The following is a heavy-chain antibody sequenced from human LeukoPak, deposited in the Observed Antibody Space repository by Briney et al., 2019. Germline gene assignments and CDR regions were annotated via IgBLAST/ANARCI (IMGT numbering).Heavy chain of an antibody. CDR2: ISDSGRST. J-gene: IGHJ4*02. V-gene: IGHV3-23*01. Sequence: GGSLRPSCAASGFTFSSYAMTWVRQAPGKGLEWVSAISDSGRSTYYADSVKGRFTISRDVSKSTLYLQMNSLRAEDTALYYCAKGQRWELPLDFWRQGTLVTVSS. CDR3: AKGQRWELPLDF. D-gene: IGHD2-15*01. CDR1: GFTFSSYA.